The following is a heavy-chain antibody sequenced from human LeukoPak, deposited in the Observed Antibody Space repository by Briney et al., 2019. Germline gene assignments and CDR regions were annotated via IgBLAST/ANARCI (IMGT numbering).Heavy chain of an antibody. CDR1: GGSISSYY. V-gene: IGHV4-59*01. D-gene: IGHD5-18*01. J-gene: IGHJ4*02. CDR3: ARLHTTGPDTPKFFDY. CDR2: IYYSGST. Sequence: PSETLSLTCTVSGGSISSYYWSWIRQPPGKGLEWIGYIYYSGSTNYNHSLKSRVTISVDTSKNQFSLNLSSVTAADTAVYYCARLHTTGPDTPKFFDYWGQGTLVTVSS.